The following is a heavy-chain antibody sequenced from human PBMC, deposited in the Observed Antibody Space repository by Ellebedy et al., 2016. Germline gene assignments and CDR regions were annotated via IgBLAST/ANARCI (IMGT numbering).Heavy chain of an antibody. CDR2: IGTAGDT. J-gene: IGHJ6*02. D-gene: IGHD6-19*01. CDR1: GFTFSNYA. CDR3: AREGIAVAGEVSYYYYGMDV. Sequence: GGSLRLSCAASGFTFSNYAMSWVRQAPGKGLEWVSAIGTAGDTYYPGSVKGRFTISRENAKNSLYLQMNSLRAEDTAVYYCAREGIAVAGEVSYYYYGMDVWGQGTSVTVSS. V-gene: IGHV3-13*01.